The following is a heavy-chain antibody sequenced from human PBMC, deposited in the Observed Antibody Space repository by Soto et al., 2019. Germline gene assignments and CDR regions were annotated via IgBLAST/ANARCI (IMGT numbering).Heavy chain of an antibody. D-gene: IGHD3-3*01. CDR2: IYYSGST. J-gene: IGHJ5*02. CDR3: ASQRRFLGDWFDP. CDR1: GGSISSGGYY. V-gene: IGHV4-31*03. Sequence: QVQLQESGPGLVKPSQTLSLTCTVSGGSISSGGYYWSWIRQHPGKGLEWIGYIYYSGSTYYNPSLKSRVTISVDSSKNQFSLKLSSVTAADTAVYYCASQRRFLGDWFDPWGQGTLVTVSS.